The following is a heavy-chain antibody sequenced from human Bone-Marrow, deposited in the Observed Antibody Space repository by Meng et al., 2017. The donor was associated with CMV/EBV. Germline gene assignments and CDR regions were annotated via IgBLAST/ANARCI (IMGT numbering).Heavy chain of an antibody. CDR2: IRYDGSNK. Sequence: GESLKISCAASGFTFSSYGMHWVRQAPGKGLEWVAFIRYDGSNKYYADSVKGRFTISRDNSKNTLYLQMNSLRAEDTAVYYCAKDAHITMIVVGDYWGQGTLVTVYS. V-gene: IGHV3-30*02. CDR1: GFTFSSYG. CDR3: AKDAHITMIVVGDY. J-gene: IGHJ4*02. D-gene: IGHD3-22*01.